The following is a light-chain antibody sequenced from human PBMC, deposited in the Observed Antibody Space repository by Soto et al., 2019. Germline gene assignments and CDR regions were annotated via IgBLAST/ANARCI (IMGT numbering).Light chain of an antibody. Sequence: EIVLTQSPATLSLSPGERATLSCRASQSVSSYLAWYQQKPGQAPRLLIYDASNRATGIPARFSGSGSGTDFTLTISSLEPVDFAVYYCQERSNWPITFGPGTKVDIK. CDR1: QSVSSY. J-gene: IGKJ3*01. CDR3: QERSNWPIT. CDR2: DAS. V-gene: IGKV3-11*01.